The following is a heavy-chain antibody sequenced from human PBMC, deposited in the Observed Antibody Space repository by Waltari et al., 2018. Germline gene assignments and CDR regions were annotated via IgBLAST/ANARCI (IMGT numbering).Heavy chain of an antibody. J-gene: IGHJ6*02. V-gene: IGHV3-53*01. Sequence: VHVEESGGGLMQPGGSLRLSCAASGFTVSSFYMAWVRQAPGKGLEWVSLIYSGVDTYYADSVKGRFTISRDNSKNMVFLQMNSLRADDTAVYYCARETGVAVAGYGLDIWGQGTTVTVSS. CDR2: IYSGVDT. CDR1: GFTVSSFY. CDR3: ARETGVAVAGYGLDI. D-gene: IGHD2-15*01.